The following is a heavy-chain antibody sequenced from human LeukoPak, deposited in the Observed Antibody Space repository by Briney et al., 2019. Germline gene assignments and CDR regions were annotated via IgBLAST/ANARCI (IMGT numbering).Heavy chain of an antibody. CDR2: IIPIFGTA. D-gene: IGHD3-22*01. CDR3: ARSPPLKDYYDSSGYTYYFDY. Sequence: SVKVSCKASGGTFSSYAISWVRQAPGQGLEWMGGIIPIFGTANYAQKFQGRVTITTDESTSTAYMELSSLRSEDTAVYYCARSPPLKDYYDSSGYTYYFDYWGQGTLVTVSP. V-gene: IGHV1-69*05. CDR1: GGTFSSYA. J-gene: IGHJ4*02.